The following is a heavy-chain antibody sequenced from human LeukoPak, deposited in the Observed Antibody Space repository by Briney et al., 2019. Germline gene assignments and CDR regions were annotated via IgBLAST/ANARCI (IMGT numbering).Heavy chain of an antibody. CDR1: GGTFSSYA. D-gene: IGHD6-13*01. J-gene: IGHJ3*02. V-gene: IGHV1-69*05. CDR3: ARNRGERGSSWSLPAHGFDI. Sequence: SVKVSCKASGGTFSSYAINWVRQAPGQGLEWMGRIVPIFGTTNYAQKFQGRVTITTDESTSTAYMELSSLRSEDTAVYYCARNRGERGSSWSLPAHGFDIWGQGTMVTVSS. CDR2: IVPIFGTT.